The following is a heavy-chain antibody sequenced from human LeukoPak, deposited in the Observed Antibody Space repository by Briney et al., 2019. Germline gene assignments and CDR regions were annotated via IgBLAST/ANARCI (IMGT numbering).Heavy chain of an antibody. J-gene: IGHJ6*04. CDR1: GGSFSDYY. D-gene: IGHD6-13*01. V-gene: IGHV4-34*01. Sequence: SETLSLTCAVYGGSFSDYYWSWIRQPPGKGLDGIGEINHSGSTNYNPSLKSRVTISVATSKSQFSLKLSSVTAADTAVYYCARGRYPGIAAAGHYGMDVWGKGTTVTVSS. CDR2: INHSGST. CDR3: ARGRYPGIAAAGHYGMDV.